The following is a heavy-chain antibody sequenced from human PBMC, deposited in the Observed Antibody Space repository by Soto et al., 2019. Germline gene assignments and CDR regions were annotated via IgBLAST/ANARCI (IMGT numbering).Heavy chain of an antibody. Sequence: QVQLVESGGGVVQPGRSLRLSCAASGFTFSSYAMHWVRQAPGKGLEWVAVISYDGSNKYYADSVKGRFTISRDNSKNTLYLQMNSLRAEDTAVYYCARDHLGGQGTLVTVSS. CDR1: GFTFSSYA. J-gene: IGHJ4*02. V-gene: IGHV3-30-3*01. CDR3: ARDHL. CDR2: ISYDGSNK.